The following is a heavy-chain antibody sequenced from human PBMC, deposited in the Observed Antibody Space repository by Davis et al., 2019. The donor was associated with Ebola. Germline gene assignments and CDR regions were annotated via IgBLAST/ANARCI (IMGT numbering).Heavy chain of an antibody. Sequence: GESLKISCEASGFTFTTYWMNWVRQAPGKGLQWVSIIYSGGTTYYADSVKGRFTISRDNSRNTLFLQMNNLRADDTAVYYCARGDFYYGVDVWGRGTTVTVSS. CDR1: GFTFTTYW. V-gene: IGHV3-53*01. CDR3: ARGDFYYGVDV. CDR2: IYSGGTT. J-gene: IGHJ6*02.